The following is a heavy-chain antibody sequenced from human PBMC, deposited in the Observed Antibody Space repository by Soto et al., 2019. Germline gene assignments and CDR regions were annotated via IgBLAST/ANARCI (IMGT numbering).Heavy chain of an antibody. Sequence: GGSLRLSCTVSGFTFGNYWMTWVRQAPGKGLEWVANMNQNGSEKYYVDSVKGRFAISRDNAKNSLYLQMNSLSAEDTAVYYCASYRVSYAMDVWGQGTTVTVSS. V-gene: IGHV3-7*05. CDR2: MNQNGSEK. J-gene: IGHJ6*02. CDR3: ASYRVSYAMDV. CDR1: GFTFGNYW.